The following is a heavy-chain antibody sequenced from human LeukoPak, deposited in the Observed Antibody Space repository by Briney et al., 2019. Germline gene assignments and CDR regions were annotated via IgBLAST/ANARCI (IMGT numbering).Heavy chain of an antibody. CDR1: GYTFTSYD. Sequence: ASVKVSFKASGYTFTSYDINWVRQAPGQGLEWMGWMNPNSGNTGYPQKFQGRVTMTRNTSISTAYMELSSLRSEDTAVYYCARGELGSGWYGSWGQGTLVTVSS. CDR2: MNPNSGNT. V-gene: IGHV1-8*01. D-gene: IGHD6-19*01. CDR3: ARGELGSGWYGS. J-gene: IGHJ5*02.